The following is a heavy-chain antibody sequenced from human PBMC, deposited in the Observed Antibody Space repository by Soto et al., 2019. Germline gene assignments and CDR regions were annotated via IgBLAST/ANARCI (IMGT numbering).Heavy chain of an antibody. CDR3: ARGSGTTFGNWFDP. Sequence: QVQLVESGGGVVQPGRSLRLSCAASGFTFSSYAMHWVRQAPGKGLEWVAVISYDGSNKYYADSVKGRFTISRDNSKNTLYLQMNSLRAEDTAVYYCARGSGTTFGNWFDPWGQGTLVTVSS. CDR1: GFTFSSYA. CDR2: ISYDGSNK. V-gene: IGHV3-30-3*01. J-gene: IGHJ5*02. D-gene: IGHD1-7*01.